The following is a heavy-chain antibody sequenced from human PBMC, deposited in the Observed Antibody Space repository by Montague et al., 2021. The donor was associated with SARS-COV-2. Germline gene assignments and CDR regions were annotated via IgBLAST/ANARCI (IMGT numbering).Heavy chain of an antibody. J-gene: IGHJ4*02. V-gene: IGHV3-66*01. D-gene: IGHD6-19*01. CDR3: AREPAVGGEYYFDH. Sequence: SLRLSCAVSGFTVSNYYMSWVRQAPGKGLEWVSVIYIGGITYYADSVKGRFVISRDNSKNMLFLQMNSLRAEDTALYYCAREPAVGGEYYFDHWGQGTLVTVSS. CDR2: IYIGGIT. CDR1: GFTVSNYY.